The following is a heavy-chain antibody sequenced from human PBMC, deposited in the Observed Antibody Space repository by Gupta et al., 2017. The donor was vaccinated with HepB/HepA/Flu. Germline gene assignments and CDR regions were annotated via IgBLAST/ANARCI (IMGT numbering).Heavy chain of an antibody. J-gene: IGHJ6*03. CDR1: TFIFSDSP. V-gene: IGHV3-73*02. CDR3: SRQSSDYYYYYMDV. Sequence: EVQLVESGGGLVQPGGSLKLSCAASTFIFSDSPIHWVRQAYGKGLEWVGHIRTKANSYATEYAASAKGRFTISRDDSKNTAYLQMNSLKTEDTAVYFCSRQSSDYYYYYMDVWGKGTTVTVSS. CDR2: IRTKANSYAT.